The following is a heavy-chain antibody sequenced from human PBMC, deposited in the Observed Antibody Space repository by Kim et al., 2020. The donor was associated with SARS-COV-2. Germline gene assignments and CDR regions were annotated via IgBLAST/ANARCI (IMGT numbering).Heavy chain of an antibody. J-gene: IGHJ4*02. Sequence: GGSLRLSCAASGFTFSSYAMSWVRQAPGKGLEWVSAIGGSENYADSVKGRFTISRDNSKNTLYLQMNSLRAEDTAVYYCAKAQPGQWALVWGQGTLVTVSS. CDR2: IGGSE. V-gene: IGHV3-23*01. D-gene: IGHD6-19*01. CDR3: AKAQPGQWALV. CDR1: GFTFSSYA.